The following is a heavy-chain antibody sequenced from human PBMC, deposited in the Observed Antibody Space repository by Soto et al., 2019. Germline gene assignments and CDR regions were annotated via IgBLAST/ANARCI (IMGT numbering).Heavy chain of an antibody. D-gene: IGHD4-17*01. CDR2: IYYSGST. CDR1: GGSISSYY. Sequence: QVQLQESGPGLVKPSETLSLTCTVSGGSISSYYWSWIRQPPGKGLEWIGYIYYSGSTNYNPSLKSRVTVSVDTSKNQFSLKLRSVTAADTAVYYCARVVNYGDYLLYNWFDPWGQGTLVTVSS. CDR3: ARVVNYGDYLLYNWFDP. J-gene: IGHJ5*02. V-gene: IGHV4-59*01.